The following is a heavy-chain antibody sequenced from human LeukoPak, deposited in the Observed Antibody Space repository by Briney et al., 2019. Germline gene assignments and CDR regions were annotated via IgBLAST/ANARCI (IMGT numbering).Heavy chain of an antibody. CDR2: ITGSGDT. Sequence: GGSLRLSCAASGFTFRVYAMSWVRQAPGKGLEWVSTITGSGDTYTADSVRGRFTISRDNSRNTLYLQVNSLRAEDTAVYYCAKDVSRDCGGDCPSDSWGQGTLVTV. V-gene: IGHV3-23*01. D-gene: IGHD2-21*02. J-gene: IGHJ5*01. CDR3: AKDVSRDCGGDCPSDS. CDR1: GFTFRVYA.